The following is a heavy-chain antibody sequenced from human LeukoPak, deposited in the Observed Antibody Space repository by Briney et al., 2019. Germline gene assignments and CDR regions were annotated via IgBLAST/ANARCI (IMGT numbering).Heavy chain of an antibody. D-gene: IGHD1-14*01. Sequence: SQTLSLTCAVSGGSISSGGYSWSWIRQPPGKGLEWIGYIYYSGSTYYSPSLKSRVTISVDTSKNQFSLKLISVTAADTAVYYCARVRLDGKPHFDYWGPGTLVTVSS. CDR3: ARVRLDGKPHFDY. CDR1: GGSISSGGYS. CDR2: IYYSGST. V-gene: IGHV4-30-2*05. J-gene: IGHJ4*02.